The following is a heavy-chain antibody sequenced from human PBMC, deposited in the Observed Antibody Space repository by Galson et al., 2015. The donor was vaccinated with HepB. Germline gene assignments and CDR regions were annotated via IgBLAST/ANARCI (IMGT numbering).Heavy chain of an antibody. CDR3: ARWGSGWYFAHFDY. CDR1: GGSISSSSYY. J-gene: IGHJ4*02. CDR2: IYYSGST. Sequence: SETLSLTCTVSGGSISSSSYYWGWIRQPPGKGLEWIGSIYYSGSTYYNPSLKSRVTISVDKSKNQFSLKLSSVTAADTAVYYCARWGSGWYFAHFDYWDQGTLVTVSS. V-gene: IGHV4-39*07. D-gene: IGHD6-19*01.